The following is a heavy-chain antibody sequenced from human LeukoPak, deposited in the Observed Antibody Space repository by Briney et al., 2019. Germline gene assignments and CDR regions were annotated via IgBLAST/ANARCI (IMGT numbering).Heavy chain of an antibody. CDR3: ARDSDIGAADYYFDY. J-gene: IGHJ4*02. CDR2: ISSDGRNK. D-gene: IGHD6-13*01. Sequence: GGSLRLSCAASGFTFSSYAMHWVRQAPGKGLEWVTVISSDGRNKYYADSVKGRFTISRDNSKNPLYLQMNSLRAEDTAVYYCARDSDIGAADYYFDYWGQGTLVTVSS. CDR1: GFTFSSYA. V-gene: IGHV3-30*04.